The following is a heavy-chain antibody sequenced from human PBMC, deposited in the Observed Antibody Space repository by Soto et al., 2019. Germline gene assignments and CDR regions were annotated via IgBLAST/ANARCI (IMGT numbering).Heavy chain of an antibody. Sequence: QVQLVQSGSEVKKPGSSVKVSCKASGGTFSSYAISWVRQAPGQGLEWMGGIIPIFGTANYAQKFQGRVTITADESTSTAYMELSSLRSEETAVYYCARGQIGLRNDVEWFVPWRQGTLVTVSS. CDR3: ARGQIGLRNDVEWFVP. J-gene: IGHJ5*02. CDR2: IIPIFGTA. D-gene: IGHD1-1*01. CDR1: GGTFSSYA. V-gene: IGHV1-69*12.